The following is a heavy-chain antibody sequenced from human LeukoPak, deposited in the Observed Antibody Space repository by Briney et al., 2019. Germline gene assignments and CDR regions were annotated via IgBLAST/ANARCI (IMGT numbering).Heavy chain of an antibody. CDR3: ARDSDLGYYYGMDV. CDR1: GFIFSDYY. CDR2: ISSSGSTI. J-gene: IGHJ6*02. V-gene: IGHV3-11*01. D-gene: IGHD3-10*01. Sequence: PGRSLRLSCAASGFIFSDYYMSWIRQAPGKGLEWVSYISSSGSTIYYADSVKGRFTISRDNAKNSLYLQMNSLRAEDTAVYYCARDSDLGYYYGMDVWGQGTTVTVSS.